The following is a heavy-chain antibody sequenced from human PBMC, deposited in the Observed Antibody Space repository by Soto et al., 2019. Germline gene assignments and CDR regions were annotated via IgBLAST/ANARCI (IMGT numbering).Heavy chain of an antibody. CDR3: ARDPKTGSDY. Sequence: GGSLRLSCAASGFTFETYAMFWVRQAPGKGLEWVSGISSGGTSTYYADSVKGRFTISRDNSKNALYLQMNSLRAEDAAVYYCARDPKTGSDYWGQGTLVTVSS. CDR1: GFTFETYA. CDR2: ISSGGTST. V-gene: IGHV3-23*01. J-gene: IGHJ4*02. D-gene: IGHD3-10*01.